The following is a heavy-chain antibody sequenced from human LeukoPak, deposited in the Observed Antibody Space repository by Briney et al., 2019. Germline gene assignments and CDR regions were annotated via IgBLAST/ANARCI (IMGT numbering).Heavy chain of an antibody. CDR1: GYTFTSYG. Sequence: ASVKVSCKASGYTFTSYGISWVRQAPGQGLEWMGWISAYNGNTNYAQKLQGRVTMTTDTSTSTAYMELRSLRSDDTAVYYCARDTSSSWSTYFDYWGQGTLVTVSS. J-gene: IGHJ4*02. CDR2: ISAYNGNT. V-gene: IGHV1-18*01. D-gene: IGHD6-13*01. CDR3: ARDTSSSWSTYFDY.